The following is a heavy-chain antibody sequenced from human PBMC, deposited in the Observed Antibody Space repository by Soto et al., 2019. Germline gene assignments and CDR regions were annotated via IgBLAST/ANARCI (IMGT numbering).Heavy chain of an antibody. J-gene: IGHJ4*02. CDR3: AKERLRDYADY. V-gene: IGHV3-30*18. D-gene: IGHD6-25*01. CDR2: ISYDGSNK. CDR1: GFTFSSYG. Sequence: QVQLVESGGGVVQPGRSLRLSCAASGFTFSSYGMHWVRQAPGKGLEWVAVISYDGSNKYYADSVKGRFTISRDNSKNTLYLQMNSLRAEDTDVYYCAKERLRDYADYWGQGTLVAVSS.